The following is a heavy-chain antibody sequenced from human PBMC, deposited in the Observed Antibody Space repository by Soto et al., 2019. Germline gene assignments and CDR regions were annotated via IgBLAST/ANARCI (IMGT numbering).Heavy chain of an antibody. D-gene: IGHD6-13*01. CDR2: IYYSGST. J-gene: IGHJ6*02. Sequence: TLSLTCTVSGGSISSGGYYWSWIRQHPGKGLEWIGYIYYSGSTYYNPSLKSRVTISVDKSKNQFSLKLSSVTAADTAVYYCAGAGGEQQLVRSDVGRVTWVNYYGLDVWGQGTTVTVSS. CDR1: GGSISSGGYY. CDR3: AGAGGEQQLVRSDVGRVTWVNYYGLDV. V-gene: IGHV4-31*03.